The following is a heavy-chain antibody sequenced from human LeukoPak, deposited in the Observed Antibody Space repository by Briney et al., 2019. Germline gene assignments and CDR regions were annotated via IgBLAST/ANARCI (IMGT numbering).Heavy chain of an antibody. V-gene: IGHV4-30-2*01. D-gene: IGHD7-27*01. Sequence: SQTLSLTCTVSGDSISSGIYYWSWLRQPPGKGLEWIGYIAHSGSTYYNPSLRSRVTISVDTSKNQFSLKLSSVTAADTAVYYCASLFRTGDDYWGQGTLVTVSS. CDR3: ASLFRTGDDY. CDR1: GDSISSGIYY. J-gene: IGHJ4*02. CDR2: IAHSGST.